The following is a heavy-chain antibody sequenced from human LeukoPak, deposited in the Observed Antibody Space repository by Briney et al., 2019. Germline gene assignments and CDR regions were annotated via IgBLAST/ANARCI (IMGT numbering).Heavy chain of an antibody. Sequence: GGSLRLSCATSGFTFSTYDMPWVRQAPGKGLEWVAHIRYDGLKKRYADSVRGRVTVSRDNSKNTLYLQMNSLRAEDTAVYYCAKEGDYYDSSGYFLFDYWGQGTLVTVSS. J-gene: IGHJ4*02. CDR1: GFTFSTYD. CDR3: AKEGDYYDSSGYFLFDY. D-gene: IGHD3-22*01. V-gene: IGHV3-30*02. CDR2: IRYDGLKK.